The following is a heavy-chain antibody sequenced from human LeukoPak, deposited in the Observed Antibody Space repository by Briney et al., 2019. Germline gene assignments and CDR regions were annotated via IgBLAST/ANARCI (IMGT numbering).Heavy chain of an antibody. CDR2: INHSGST. J-gene: IGHJ5*02. Sequence: SETLPLTCAVYGGSFSGYYWSWIRQPPGKGREWIGVINHSGSTNYNTSLKSRVTISVDTSKNQLSLKLSSLTAADTAVYYCARARGYSSGWYLAPWGQGTLVTVSS. CDR3: ARARGYSSGWYLAP. CDR1: GGSFSGYY. V-gene: IGHV4-34*01. D-gene: IGHD6-19*01.